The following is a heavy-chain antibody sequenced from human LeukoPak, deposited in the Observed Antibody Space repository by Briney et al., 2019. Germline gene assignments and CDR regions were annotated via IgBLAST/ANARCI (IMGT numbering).Heavy chain of an antibody. D-gene: IGHD4-17*01. CDR2: IRYDGSNK. CDR3: AKGVYGDYVRYFQH. Sequence: PGGSLRLSCAASGFTFSSYGMHWLRQAPGKGLEWVAFIRYDGSNKYYADSVKGRFTISRDNSKNTLYLQMNSLRAEDTAVYYCAKGVYGDYVRYFQHWGQGTLVTVSS. CDR1: GFTFSSYG. J-gene: IGHJ1*01. V-gene: IGHV3-30*02.